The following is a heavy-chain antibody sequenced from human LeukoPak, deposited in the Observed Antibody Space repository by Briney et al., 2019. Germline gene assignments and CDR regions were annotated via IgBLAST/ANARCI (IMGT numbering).Heavy chain of an antibody. V-gene: IGHV3-23*01. CDR3: ANRFTSGWTKKGDYFDY. J-gene: IGHJ4*02. CDR1: GFTFSTYW. Sequence: GGSLRLSCAASGFTFSTYWMTWVRQAPGKGLEWVSAISGCGGSTYYADSVKGRFTISRDNSKNTLYLQMNSLRAEDTAVYYCANRFTSGWTKKGDYFDYWGQGTLVTVSS. CDR2: ISGCGGST. D-gene: IGHD6-19*01.